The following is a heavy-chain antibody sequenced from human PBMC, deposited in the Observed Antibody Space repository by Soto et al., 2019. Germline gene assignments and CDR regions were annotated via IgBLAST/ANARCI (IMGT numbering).Heavy chain of an antibody. V-gene: IGHV3-7*01. CDR2: IKQDGSEK. D-gene: IGHD5-12*01. CDR1: GFTFSSYW. J-gene: IGHJ6*03. CDR3: AREPGYSGYDFIGSVYYYYMDV. Sequence: GGSLRLSCAASGFTFSSYWMSWVRQAPGKGLEWVANIKQDGSEKYYVDSVKGRFTISRDNAKNSLYLQMNSLRAEDTAVYYCAREPGYSGYDFIGSVYYYYMDVWGKGTTVTVSS.